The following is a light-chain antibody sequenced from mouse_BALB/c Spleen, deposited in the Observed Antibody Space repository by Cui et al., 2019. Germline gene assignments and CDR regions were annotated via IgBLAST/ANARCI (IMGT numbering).Light chain of an antibody. J-gene: IGKJ1*01. CDR3: QQWSSYPRT. CDR1: SSVSY. Sequence: QIFHTQSPALMSAAPGENVTIACSASSSVSYMYWYQQKPGSSPRLLIYDTSNLASGVPVRFSGSGSGTSYSLTISRMEAEDAATYYCQQWSSYPRTFGGGTKLEIK. V-gene: IGKV4-55*01. CDR2: DTS.